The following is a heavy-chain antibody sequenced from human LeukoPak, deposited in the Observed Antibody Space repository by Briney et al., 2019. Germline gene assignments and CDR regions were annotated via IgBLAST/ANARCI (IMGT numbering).Heavy chain of an antibody. Sequence: PSETLSLTCTVSGGSISSSSYYWGWIRQPPGKGLEWIGSIYYSGTTYYNPSLKSRVTISVDTSKNQFSLKLSSVTAADTAVYYCARVPSSGYYFHWFDPWGQGTLVTVSS. D-gene: IGHD3-22*01. CDR2: IYYSGTT. V-gene: IGHV4-39*01. J-gene: IGHJ5*02. CDR1: GGSISSSSYY. CDR3: ARVPSSGYYFHWFDP.